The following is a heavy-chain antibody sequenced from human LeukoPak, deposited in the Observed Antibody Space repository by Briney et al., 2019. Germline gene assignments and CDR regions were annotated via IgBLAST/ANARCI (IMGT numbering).Heavy chain of an antibody. V-gene: IGHV1-69*05. J-gene: IGHJ4*02. CDR3: ARVPVQLWLDLDY. CDR2: IIPIFGTA. Sequence: SVKVSCKASGGIFSSYAISWVRQAPGQGLEWMGGIIPIFGTANYAQKFQGRVTITTDESTSTAYMELSSLRSEDTAVYYCARVPVQLWLDLDYWGQGTLVTVSS. CDR1: GGIFSSYA. D-gene: IGHD5-18*01.